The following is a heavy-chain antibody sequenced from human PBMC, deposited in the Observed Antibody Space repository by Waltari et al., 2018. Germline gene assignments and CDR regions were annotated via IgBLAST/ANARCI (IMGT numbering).Heavy chain of an antibody. CDR3: ARDRLYCSSTSCYMGAFDI. J-gene: IGHJ3*02. CDR2: IYTSGST. V-gene: IGHV4-4*07. D-gene: IGHD2-2*02. Sequence: QVQLQESGPGLVKPSETLSLTCTVSGGSISSYYWSWIRQPAGKGLEWIGRIYTSGSTNYNPSLKSRVTMSVDTSKNQFSLKLSSVTAADTAMYYCARDRLYCSSTSCYMGAFDIWGQGTMVTVSS. CDR1: GGSISSYY.